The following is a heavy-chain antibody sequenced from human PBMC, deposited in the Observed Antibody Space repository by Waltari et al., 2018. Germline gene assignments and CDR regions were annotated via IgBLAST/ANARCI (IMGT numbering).Heavy chain of an antibody. CDR2: IFWNDDK. D-gene: IGHD2-8*02. CDR3: AHRTYETGADF. CDR1: GFSLSTPGLA. Sequence: QITLKETGPTLVNPTETLTLTCTFSGFSLSTPGLAVGWVRQTPGKAPEWLALIFWNDDKRNSQSLKTRITITQDASKSQVVLTITNVGPLDTATYFCAHRTYETGADFWGQGTPVTVSS. V-gene: IGHV2-5*01. J-gene: IGHJ4*02.